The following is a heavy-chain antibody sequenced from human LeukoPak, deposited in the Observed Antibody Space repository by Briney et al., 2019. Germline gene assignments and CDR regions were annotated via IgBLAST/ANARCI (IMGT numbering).Heavy chain of an antibody. CDR1: GGSISSSSYY. Sequence: SETLSLTCTVSGGSISSSSYYWGWIRQPPGKGLEWIGSIYYSGSAYYNPSLKSRVTISVDTSKNQFSLKLSSVTAADTAVYYCARGTCTNGVCSRWYFDLWGRGTLVTVSS. CDR2: IYYSGSA. CDR3: ARGTCTNGVCSRWYFDL. J-gene: IGHJ2*01. D-gene: IGHD2-8*01. V-gene: IGHV4-39*07.